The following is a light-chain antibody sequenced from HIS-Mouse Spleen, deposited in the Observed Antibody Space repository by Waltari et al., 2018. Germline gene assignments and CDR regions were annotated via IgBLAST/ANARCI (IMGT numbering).Light chain of an antibody. J-gene: IGKJ2*01. Sequence: DIQMTQSPSSLSASVGDRVTIACRASQSISRYLNWYQQKPGKAPKLLIYAASSLQSGVPSRFSGSGSETDFNLTISRLQPEDFATYYCQQSYSTLMYTFGQGTKLEIK. CDR3: QQSYSTLMYT. CDR2: AAS. CDR1: QSISRY. V-gene: IGKV1-39*01.